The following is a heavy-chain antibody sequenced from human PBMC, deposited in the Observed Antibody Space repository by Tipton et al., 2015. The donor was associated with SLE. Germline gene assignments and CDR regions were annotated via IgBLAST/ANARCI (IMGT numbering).Heavy chain of an antibody. V-gene: IGHV3-64*02. D-gene: IGHD6-19*01. CDR3: ARVGYTGGWGAAFDI. CDR1: GFTFSSYA. CDR2: ISSNGEST. J-gene: IGHJ3*02. Sequence: SLRLSCAASGFTFSSYAMHWVRQAPGKGLDYVSAISSNGESTYYADSVKGRFTISRDNSKNTLYLRMGSLRAEDMAVYHCARVGYTGGWGAAFDIWGQGTMVTVSS.